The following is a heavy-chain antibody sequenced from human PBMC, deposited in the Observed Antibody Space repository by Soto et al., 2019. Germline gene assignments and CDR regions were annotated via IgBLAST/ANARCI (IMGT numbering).Heavy chain of an antibody. V-gene: IGHV1-8*01. Sequence: QVPLVQSGTEVKEPGASVKVSCKASGYTFTSLDINWLRQATGQGLEWMGWLSPKNGNTGYAQKFQGRVTMTWDTSISTAYMELSSLTSEDTAVYYCARGVSAGVDYWGQGTLVTVSS. J-gene: IGHJ4*02. CDR3: ARGVSAGVDY. D-gene: IGHD6-13*01. CDR1: GYTFTSLD. CDR2: LSPKNGNT.